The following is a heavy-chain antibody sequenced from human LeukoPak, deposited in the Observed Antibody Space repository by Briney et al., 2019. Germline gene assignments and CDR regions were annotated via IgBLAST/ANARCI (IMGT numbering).Heavy chain of an antibody. CDR2: ISGSGGST. CDR1: GFTFSSYA. V-gene: IGHV3-23*01. Sequence: GGSLRLSCAASGFTFSSYAMSWVRQAPGEGLEWVSAISGSGGSTYYADSVKGRFTISRDNSKNTLYLQMNSLRAEDTAVYYCAKDLLDYYDLFDYWGQGTLVTVSS. D-gene: IGHD3-22*01. J-gene: IGHJ4*02. CDR3: AKDLLDYYDLFDY.